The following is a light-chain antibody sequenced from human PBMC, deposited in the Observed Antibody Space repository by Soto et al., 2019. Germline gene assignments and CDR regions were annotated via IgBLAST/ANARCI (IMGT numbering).Light chain of an antibody. CDR1: QTISSW. CDR3: QHYDSYSEA. Sequence: DIQVTRSPSTGSGSVGDRGTITGRASQTISSWLAWYQQKPGKAPKLLIYNASTLKSGVPSRFSGSGSGTEFTLTISSLQPDDFATYYCQHYDSYSEAFGQGTKVDIK. J-gene: IGKJ1*01. CDR2: NAS. V-gene: IGKV1-5*03.